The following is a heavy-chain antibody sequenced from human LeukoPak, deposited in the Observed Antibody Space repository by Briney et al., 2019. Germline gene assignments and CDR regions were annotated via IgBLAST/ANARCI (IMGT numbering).Heavy chain of an antibody. CDR3: ASLLSKDSGSLDY. J-gene: IGHJ4*02. Sequence: ASVKVSCKASGYTFTSYGISWVRHAPGQGLEWMGWISASNGNTNYAQKLQGRVTMTTDTSTSTTYMELRSLRSDDTAVYYCASLLSKDSGSLDYWGQGTLVTVSS. CDR2: ISASNGNT. D-gene: IGHD1-26*01. CDR1: GYTFTSYG. V-gene: IGHV1-18*01.